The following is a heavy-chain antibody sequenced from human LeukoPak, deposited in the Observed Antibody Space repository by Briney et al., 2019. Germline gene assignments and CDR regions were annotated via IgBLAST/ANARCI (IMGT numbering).Heavy chain of an antibody. Sequence: GGSLRLSCAASGFTFSSYAMSWVRQAPGKGLVWVSYISSDGSSTNYADSVKGRFTISRDNAKNTLYLQMNSLRAEDTAVYYCARSNYYYYYMDVWGKGTTVTISS. CDR3: ARSNYYYYYMDV. CDR2: ISSDGSST. V-gene: IGHV3-74*01. CDR1: GFTFSSYA. J-gene: IGHJ6*03.